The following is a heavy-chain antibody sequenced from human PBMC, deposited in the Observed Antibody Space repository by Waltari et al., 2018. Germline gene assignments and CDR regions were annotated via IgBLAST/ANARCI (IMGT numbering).Heavy chain of an antibody. J-gene: IGHJ4*02. CDR3: ARSRILTGYFPNEEFDN. CDR2: INPGGGST. D-gene: IGHD3-9*01. Sequence: QVQLVQSGAEVKKPGASVRLSCKASGYTFTSYYINWVRQAPGQGPEWMGVINPGGGSTIYAQKFQGRVTMIRDTSTSTVYMELSSLRSEDTAVYYCARSRILTGYFPNEEFDNWGQGTLVTVSS. V-gene: IGHV1-46*01. CDR1: GYTFTSYY.